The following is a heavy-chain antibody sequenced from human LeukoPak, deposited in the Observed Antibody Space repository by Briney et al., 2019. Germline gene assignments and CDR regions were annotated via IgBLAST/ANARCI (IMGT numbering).Heavy chain of an antibody. CDR1: GFTFSSYW. CDR3: ARPRNDILSGFHYYYGLDV. Sequence: SGGSLRLSCAASGFTFSSYWMHWVRQAPGQGLVWVSRINSDGRNTSYADSVKGRFTISRDNAKNTLYLQMNSLRAEDTAVYYCARPRNDILSGFHYYYGLDVWGQGTTVTVSS. J-gene: IGHJ6*02. D-gene: IGHD3-9*01. V-gene: IGHV3-74*01. CDR2: INSDGRNT.